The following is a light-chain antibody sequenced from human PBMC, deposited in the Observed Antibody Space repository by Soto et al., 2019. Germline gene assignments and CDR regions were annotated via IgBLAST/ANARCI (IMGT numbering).Light chain of an antibody. CDR3: QEYNSYSVT. CDR2: DAS. J-gene: IGKJ5*01. CDR1: QSISSW. V-gene: IGKV1-5*01. Sequence: DIQMTQSPSTLSASVGARVTITFRASQSISSWLAWYQQKPGKAPKLLIYDASSLESGVTSRFRGSGSGTEFTLTIISLQPDDFATDYCQEYNSYSVTFGQGTRLEMK.